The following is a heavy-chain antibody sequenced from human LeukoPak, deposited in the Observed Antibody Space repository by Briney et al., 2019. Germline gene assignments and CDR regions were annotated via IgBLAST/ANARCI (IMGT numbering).Heavy chain of an antibody. CDR3: ARDFNWAFDF. Sequence: GGSLRLSGAASGFIFSSYRMNWVRQAPGKGLEWISYISGGGGNIHYADSVEGRFTISRDNAKNSVYLQMNSLRAEDSAVYYCARDFNWAFDFWGQGILVTVSS. CDR1: GFIFSSYR. CDR2: ISGGGGNI. J-gene: IGHJ4*02. V-gene: IGHV3-48*01. D-gene: IGHD1-1*01.